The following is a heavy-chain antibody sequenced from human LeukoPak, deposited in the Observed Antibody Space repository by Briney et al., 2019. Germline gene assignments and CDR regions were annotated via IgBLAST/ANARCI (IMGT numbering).Heavy chain of an antibody. D-gene: IGHD3-22*01. J-gene: IGHJ4*02. V-gene: IGHV4-39*01. Sequence: SETLSLTCTVSGGSISSSSYYWGWIRQPPGKGLEWIGSIYYSGSTYYNPSLKSRVTISVDTSKNQFSLKLSSVTAADTAVYYCASLYYYDSSGYYDWGQGTLVTVSS. CDR1: GGSISSSSYY. CDR3: ASLYYYDSSGYYD. CDR2: IYYSGST.